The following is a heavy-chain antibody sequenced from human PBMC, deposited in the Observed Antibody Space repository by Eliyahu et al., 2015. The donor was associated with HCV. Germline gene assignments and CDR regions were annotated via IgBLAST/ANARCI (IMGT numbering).Heavy chain of an antibody. CDR1: GGXXSSXA. Sequence: QVQLVQSGAEVKKPGSSVKVXXKASGGXXSSXAISXXRQAPGQGLEWMGGIIPIFGTANYAQKFQGRVTITADESTSTAYMELSSLRSEDTAVYYCAREVASIAAAGTGWFDPWGQGTLVTVSS. V-gene: IGHV1-69*01. CDR3: AREVASIAAAGTGWFDP. D-gene: IGHD6-13*01. J-gene: IGHJ5*02. CDR2: IIPIFGTA.